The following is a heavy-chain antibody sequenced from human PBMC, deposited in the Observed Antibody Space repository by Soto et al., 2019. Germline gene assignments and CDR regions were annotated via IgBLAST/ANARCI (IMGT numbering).Heavy chain of an antibody. CDR1: GFTFSSYA. J-gene: IGHJ4*02. CDR2: ISGSGGST. CDR3: ARRGSGGYYVY. D-gene: IGHD1-26*01. V-gene: IGHV3-23*01. Sequence: EVQLLESGGGLVQPGGSLRLSCAASGFTFSSYAMRWVRQAPVKGLEWVSAISGSGGSTYYADSVKGRFTISRDNSKNTLYLQMNSLRGEDTAVYYCARRGSGGYYVYWGQGTRVTVSS.